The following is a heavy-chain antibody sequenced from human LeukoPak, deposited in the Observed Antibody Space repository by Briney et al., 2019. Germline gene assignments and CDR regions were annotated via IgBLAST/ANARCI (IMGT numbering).Heavy chain of an antibody. CDR2: IYYSGST. D-gene: IGHD3-3*01. CDR1: GGSISSYY. CDR3: ARKLRHQNNWFDP. J-gene: IGHJ5*02. V-gene: IGHV4-59*01. Sequence: SETLSLTCTVSGGSISSYYWSWIRQPPGKGLEWIGYIYYSGSTNYNPSLKSRVTISVDTSKNQFSLKLSSVTAADTAVYYCARKLRHQNNWFDPWGQGTLVTVPS.